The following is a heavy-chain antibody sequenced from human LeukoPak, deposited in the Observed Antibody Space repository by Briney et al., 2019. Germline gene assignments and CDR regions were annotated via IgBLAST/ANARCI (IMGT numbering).Heavy chain of an antibody. CDR3: AKGYIAVAGSPPYFDY. D-gene: IGHD6-19*01. J-gene: IGHJ4*02. CDR1: GFSFSSYA. V-gene: IGHV3-23*01. Sequence: GGSLRLSCAASGFSFSSYAMSWVRQTPGKGLEWVSAISGSGVSTYYADSVKGRFTISRDNSKNTLYLQMNSLRAEDTAVYYCAKGYIAVAGSPPYFDYWGQGTLVTVSS. CDR2: ISGSGVST.